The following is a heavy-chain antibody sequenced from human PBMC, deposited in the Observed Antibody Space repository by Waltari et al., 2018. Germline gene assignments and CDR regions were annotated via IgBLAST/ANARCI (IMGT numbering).Heavy chain of an antibody. D-gene: IGHD2-2*01. Sequence: QVQLQESGQGLVKPSGTLSLTCAVSGDSVSGNYWGSWVRQSPAKGLEWIGQVHHSGKTHYNPSIQSRVTISVDSPKNHFSLTLKSVTAADTAVYYCAGDRAIGLFFDYWGRGTLVTVSS. J-gene: IGHJ4*02. CDR3: AGDRAIGLFFDY. V-gene: IGHV4-4*02. CDR1: GDSVSGNYW. CDR2: VHHSGKT.